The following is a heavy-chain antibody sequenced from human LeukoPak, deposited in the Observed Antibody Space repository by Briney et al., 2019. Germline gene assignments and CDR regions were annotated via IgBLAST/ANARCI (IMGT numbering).Heavy chain of an antibody. D-gene: IGHD5-24*01. CDR2: INAGNGNT. CDR3: ARVANGRWLQFDY. J-gene: IGHJ4*02. Sequence: ASVKVSCKASGYTFTSYAMHWVRQAPGQRLEWMGWINAGNGNTKYSQKFQDRVTITRDTSASTAYMELSSLRSEDTAVYYCARVANGRWLQFDYWGQGTLVTVSS. V-gene: IGHV1-3*01. CDR1: GYTFTSYA.